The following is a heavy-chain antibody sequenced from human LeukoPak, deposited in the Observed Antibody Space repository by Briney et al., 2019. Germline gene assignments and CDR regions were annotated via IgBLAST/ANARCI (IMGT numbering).Heavy chain of an antibody. CDR3: ARAAGRGSTSGLDFDY. J-gene: IGHJ4*02. Sequence: SETLSLTCTVSGCSISSYYWTWIRQPAGKGLEWIGRLYNSGTTNYNPSLKSRVDMSVDTSTNQFSLKMTSVTAADTAVYYCARAAGRGSTSGLDFDYWGQGTLVTVSS. D-gene: IGHD2-2*01. V-gene: IGHV4-4*07. CDR2: LYNSGTT. CDR1: GCSISSYY.